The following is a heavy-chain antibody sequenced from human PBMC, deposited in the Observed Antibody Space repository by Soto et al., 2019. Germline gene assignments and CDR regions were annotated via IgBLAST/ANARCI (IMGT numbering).Heavy chain of an antibody. CDR1: GFTFSDYY. V-gene: IGHV3-11*01. D-gene: IGHD2-2*01. CDR2: ISSSGSTI. CDR3: ARGDCSSTSCLLVPLPFDY. J-gene: IGHJ4*02. Sequence: LRLSCAASGFTFSDYYMSWIRQAPGKGLEWVSYISSSGSTIYYADSVKGRFTISRDNAKNSLYLQMNSLRAEDTAVYYCARGDCSSTSCLLVPLPFDYWGQGTLVTVSS.